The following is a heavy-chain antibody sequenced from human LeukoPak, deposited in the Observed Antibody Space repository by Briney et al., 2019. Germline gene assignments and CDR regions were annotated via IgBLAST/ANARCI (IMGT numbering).Heavy chain of an antibody. CDR3: ARGNYYDSRTYYRAFDI. CDR2: IYSSGST. V-gene: IGHV4-4*07. CDR1: GGSMSNYY. Sequence: SETLSLTCSVSGGSMSNYYWSWIRQPAGKGLEWIGRIYSSGSTYYNPSLKSRVTMSVDTSKNQFSLKLSSVTAADTAVYYCARGNYYDSRTYYRAFDIWGQGTMVTVSS. J-gene: IGHJ3*02. D-gene: IGHD3-22*01.